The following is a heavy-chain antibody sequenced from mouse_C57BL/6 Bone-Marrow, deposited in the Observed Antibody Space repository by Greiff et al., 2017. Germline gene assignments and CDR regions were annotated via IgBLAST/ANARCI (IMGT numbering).Heavy chain of an antibody. Sequence: EVKLVESGGGLVQPKGSLKLSCAASGFSFNTYAMNWVRQAPGKGLEWVARIRSKSNNYATYYADSVKDRFTISRDDSESMLYLQMNNLKTEDTAMYYCVRQRGYGSSYDWYFDVWGTGTTVTVSS. CDR3: VRQRGYGSSYDWYFDV. J-gene: IGHJ1*03. D-gene: IGHD1-1*01. CDR1: GFSFNTYA. V-gene: IGHV10-1*01. CDR2: IRSKSNNYAT.